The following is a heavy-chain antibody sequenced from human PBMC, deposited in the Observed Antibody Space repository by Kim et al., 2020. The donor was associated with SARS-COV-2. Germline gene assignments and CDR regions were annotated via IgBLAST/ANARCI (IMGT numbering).Heavy chain of an antibody. J-gene: IGHJ3*02. CDR2: INSDTATT. CDR3: ARERGFTFGEFGRLAI. D-gene: IGHD3-10*01. Sequence: GGSLRLSCEASGFAFSNYWMTWIRQVPGTGLVWVSLINSDTATTEYADSVKGRFTISRDNAKNTLYLQMDSLTVEDTAVYYCARERGFTFGEFGRLAIWG. CDR1: GFAFSNYW. V-gene: IGHV3-74*01.